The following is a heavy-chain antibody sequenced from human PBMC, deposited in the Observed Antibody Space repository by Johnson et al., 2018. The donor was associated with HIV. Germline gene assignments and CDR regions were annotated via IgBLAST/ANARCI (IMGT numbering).Heavy chain of an antibody. J-gene: IGHJ3*02. Sequence: QVQLVESGGGVVQPGRSLRLSCAASGFTFSNYAVHWVRQAPGKGLEWVALISYDGGIKHYADSVKGRFTISRDNSKNTLYLQMNSLRAEDTAVYYCASFAAPGDAFDIWGQGTMVTVSS. CDR3: ASFAAPGDAFDI. V-gene: IGHV3-30-3*01. D-gene: IGHD2-2*01. CDR1: GFTFSNYA. CDR2: ISYDGGIK.